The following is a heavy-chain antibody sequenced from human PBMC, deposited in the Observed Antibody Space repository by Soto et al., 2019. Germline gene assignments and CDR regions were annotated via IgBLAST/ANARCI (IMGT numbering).Heavy chain of an antibody. CDR3: ATLSNYADAFDI. CDR2: ISYVGTNK. CDR1: GFTFRSYG. V-gene: IGHV3-30*03. D-gene: IGHD1-7*01. Sequence: QVQLVESGGGVVQPGRSLRLSCAASGFTFRSYGIHWVRQAPGKGLERVAVISYVGTNKYYTDSVKGRFTISRDNSKNTLYLQMNSLRAEDTAVYYCATLSNYADAFDIWGQGTMVTVSS. J-gene: IGHJ3*02.